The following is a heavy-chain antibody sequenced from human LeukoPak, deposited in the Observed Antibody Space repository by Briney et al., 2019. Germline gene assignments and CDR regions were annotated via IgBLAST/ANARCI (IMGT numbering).Heavy chain of an antibody. J-gene: IGHJ3*02. V-gene: IGHV1-69*13. CDR3: ARDDYYDSSGYYYLNAFDI. CDR1: GGTFSSYA. D-gene: IGHD3-22*01. CDR2: IIPIFGTA. Sequence: VKVSCKASGGTFSSYAISWVRQAPGQGLEWMGRIIPIFGTANYAQKFQGRVTITTDESTSTAYMERSSLRSEDTAVYYCARDDYYDSSGYYYLNAFDIWGQGTMVTVSS.